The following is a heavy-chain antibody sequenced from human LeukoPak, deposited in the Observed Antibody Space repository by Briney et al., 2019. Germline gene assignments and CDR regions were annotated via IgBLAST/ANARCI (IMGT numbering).Heavy chain of an antibody. CDR2: ILYSGTT. J-gene: IGHJ4*02. Sequence: APSLTRTVSCGSMNKYYWDLIRHPPGKGLGGVGYILYSGTTNYTPSLNSRVTISVDTSKNQLSLRLSSVTPADTAIYYCARAPPEESWLVYFDSWGQGTLVTVSS. CDR3: ARAPPEESWLVYFDS. CDR1: CGSMNKYY. D-gene: IGHD6-19*01. V-gene: IGHV4-59*01.